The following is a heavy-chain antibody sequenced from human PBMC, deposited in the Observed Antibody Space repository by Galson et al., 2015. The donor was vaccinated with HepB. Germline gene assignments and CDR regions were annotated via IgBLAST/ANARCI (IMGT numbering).Heavy chain of an antibody. J-gene: IGHJ6*02. CDR3: ARMRTGGYSGYAADYYGMDV. V-gene: IGHV1-3*01. D-gene: IGHD5-12*01. Sequence: SVKVSCKASGYTFTSYAMHWVRQAPGQRLEWMGWINAGNGNTKYSQKFQGRVTITRDTSASTAYMELSSLRSEDTAVYYYARMRTGGYSGYAADYYGMDVWGQGTTVTVSS. CDR2: INAGNGNT. CDR1: GYTFTSYA.